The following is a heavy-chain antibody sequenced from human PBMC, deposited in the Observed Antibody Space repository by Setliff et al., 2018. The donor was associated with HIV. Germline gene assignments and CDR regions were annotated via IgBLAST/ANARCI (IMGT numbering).Heavy chain of an antibody. CDR3: ARRVPPIPSGDLDY. J-gene: IGHJ4*02. CDR2: INPNSSDT. V-gene: IGHV1-2*02. Sequence: GASVKVSCKASGYTFTDYYIHWVRQAPGQGLEWMGWINPNSSDTNYAQKFQGRVTMNRDTSISTAYMDLSRLRSDDTAVYYCARRVPPIPSGDLDYWGKGTLVTVSS. D-gene: IGHD4-17*01. CDR1: GYTFTDYY.